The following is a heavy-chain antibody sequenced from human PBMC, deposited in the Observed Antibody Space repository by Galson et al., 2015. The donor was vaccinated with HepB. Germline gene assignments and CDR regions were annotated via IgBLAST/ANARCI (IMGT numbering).Heavy chain of an antibody. V-gene: IGHV3-30*02. CDR3: AKVPRGAHSGSYGFDI. Sequence: SLRLSCAASGFTFSSYGMHWVRQAPGKGLEWVAFIRYDGSNKYYADSVKGRFTISRDNSKNTLYLQMNSLRAEDTAVYYCAKVPRGAHSGSYGFDIWGQGTMVTVSS. J-gene: IGHJ3*02. CDR1: GFTFSSYG. D-gene: IGHD1-26*01. CDR2: IRYDGSNK.